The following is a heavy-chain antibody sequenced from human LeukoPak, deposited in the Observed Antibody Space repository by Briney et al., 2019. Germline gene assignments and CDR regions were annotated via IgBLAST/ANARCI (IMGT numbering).Heavy chain of an antibody. J-gene: IGHJ3*02. V-gene: IGHV4-39*07. CDR2: IYYSGST. D-gene: IGHD2-2*01. Sequence: SETLSLTCTVSGGSLSSSSYYWGWIRQPPGKGLEWIGSIYYSGSTYYNPSLKSRVTISVDTSKNQFSLKLSSVTAADTAVYYCASISYRSSTSCRKDAFDIWGQGTMVTVSS. CDR3: ASISYRSSTSCRKDAFDI. CDR1: GGSLSSSSYY.